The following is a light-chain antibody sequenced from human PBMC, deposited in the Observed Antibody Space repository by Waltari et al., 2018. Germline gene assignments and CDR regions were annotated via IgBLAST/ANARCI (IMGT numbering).Light chain of an antibody. V-gene: IGLV1-36*01. CDR3: AAWDDSLNGYV. J-gene: IGLJ1*01. CDR1: SSNIGNNA. CDR2: YDD. Sequence: QSVLTQPPSVSEAPRQRVTISCSGSSSNIGNNAVNWYQQLPGKAPKLLIYYDDLVPSGVSDRFSGSKSGTPASLAISGLQSEDEADYYCAAWDDSLNGYVFGTGTKVTVL.